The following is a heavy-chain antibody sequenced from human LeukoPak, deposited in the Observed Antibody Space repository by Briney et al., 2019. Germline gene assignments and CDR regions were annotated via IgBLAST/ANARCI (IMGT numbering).Heavy chain of an antibody. J-gene: IGHJ4*02. V-gene: IGHV4-34*01. CDR3: ARGWYSSSWYLDY. Sequence: SETLSLTCAVYGGSFSGYYWSWIRQPPGKGLEWIGEINHSGSTNYIPSLKSRVTISVDTSKNQFSLKLSSVTAADTAVYYCARGWYSSSWYLDYWGQGTLVTVSS. CDR2: INHSGST. D-gene: IGHD6-13*01. CDR1: GGSFSGYY.